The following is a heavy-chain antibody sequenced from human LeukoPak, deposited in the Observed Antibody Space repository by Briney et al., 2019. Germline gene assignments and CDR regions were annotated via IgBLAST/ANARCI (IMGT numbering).Heavy chain of an antibody. CDR1: GFTFSKYV. CDR3: AKENWYLYDNNWYKTWFDP. D-gene: IGHD1/OR15-1a*01. V-gene: IGHV3-23*01. Sequence: GGSLRLSCAASGFTFSKYVMSWVRQAPGKGLEWVSYIDGSGGSTNYADSVKGRFTISRDNSKNTLYLQMNSLRVEDTAIYYCAKENWYLYDNNWYKTWFDPWGQGTLVTVSS. J-gene: IGHJ5*02. CDR2: IDGSGGST.